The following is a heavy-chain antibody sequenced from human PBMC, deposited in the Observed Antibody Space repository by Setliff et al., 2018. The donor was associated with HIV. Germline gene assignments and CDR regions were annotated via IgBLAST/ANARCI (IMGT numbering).Heavy chain of an antibody. V-gene: IGHV4-39*01. CDR1: GGPITSNTYF. CDR3: ARRRGQKATGWYYFDF. D-gene: IGHD6-19*01. Sequence: SETLSLTCSVSGGPITSNTYFWDWIRQAPGKGLEWIGSIYHSGNAYYNPSLKSRVSISVDTSKRQFSLKLTSVTAGDSALYYCARRRGQKATGWYYFDFWGQGALVTVSS. CDR2: IYHSGNA. J-gene: IGHJ4*02.